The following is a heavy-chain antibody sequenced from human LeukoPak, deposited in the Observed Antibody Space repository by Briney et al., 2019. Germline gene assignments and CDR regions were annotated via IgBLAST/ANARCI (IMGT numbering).Heavy chain of an antibody. Sequence: SETLSLICTVSGGSISSYYWSWIRQPPGKGLEWIASIDYSGNTNYNPILKSRVTMSVDTSKNQFSLNLSSMTPADTAVYYCARSSGWTRPPDYWGQGTLVTVSS. V-gene: IGHV4-59*01. D-gene: IGHD6-19*01. CDR1: GGSISSYY. J-gene: IGHJ4*02. CDR3: ARSSGWTRPPDY. CDR2: IDYSGNT.